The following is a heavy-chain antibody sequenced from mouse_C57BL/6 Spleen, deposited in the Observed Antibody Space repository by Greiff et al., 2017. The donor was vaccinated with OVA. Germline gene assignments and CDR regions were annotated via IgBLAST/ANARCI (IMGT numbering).Heavy chain of an antibody. CDR2: IDPENGDT. CDR3: TTSGSSYGAMDY. J-gene: IGHJ4*01. Sequence: EVKLQESGAELVRPGASVKLSCTASGFNIKDDYMHWVKQRPEQGLEWIGWIDPENGDTEYASKFQGKATITADTSSNTAYLQLSSLTSEDTAVYYCTTSGSSYGAMDYWGQGTSVTVSS. D-gene: IGHD1-1*01. V-gene: IGHV14-4*01. CDR1: GFNIKDDY.